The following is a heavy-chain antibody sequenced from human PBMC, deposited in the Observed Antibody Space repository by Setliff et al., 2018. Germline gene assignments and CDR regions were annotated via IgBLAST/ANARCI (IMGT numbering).Heavy chain of an antibody. CDR1: GYSFTSYW. Sequence: GESLKISCKGSGYSFTSYWIGWVRQMHGKGLEWMGIIYPGDSDTRCSLSFQGQVTISADKSISTAYLQWSSLKASDPAMYYWSRALYPSSFLGHNWFNPWGQGTLVTVSS. CDR2: IYPGDSDT. V-gene: IGHV5-51*01. CDR3: SRALYPSSFLGHNWFNP. J-gene: IGHJ5*02. D-gene: IGHD2-2*01.